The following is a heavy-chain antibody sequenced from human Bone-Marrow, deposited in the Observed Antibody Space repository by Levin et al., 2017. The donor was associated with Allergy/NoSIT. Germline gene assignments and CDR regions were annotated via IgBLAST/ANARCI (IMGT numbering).Heavy chain of an antibody. CDR3: ARVGSGGRFDP. V-gene: IGHV4-30-2*01. Sequence: SQTLSLPCAVSGGSIRSGGYSWSWIRQPPGKGLEWIGYIYHSGSTYYNPSLKSRVTISVDRSKNQFSLKLSSVTAADTAVYYCARVGSGGRFDPWGQGTLVTVSS. CDR1: GGSIRSGGYS. D-gene: IGHD2-15*01. J-gene: IGHJ5*02. CDR2: IYHSGST.